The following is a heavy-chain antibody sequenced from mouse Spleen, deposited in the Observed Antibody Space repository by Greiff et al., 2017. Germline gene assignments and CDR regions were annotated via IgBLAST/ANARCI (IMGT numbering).Heavy chain of an antibody. CDR1: GYTFTDYY. J-gene: IGHJ2*01. CDR2: INPYNGGT. CDR3: ARKTFDY. V-gene: IGHV1-19*01. Sequence: EVKLMESGPVLVKPGASVKMSCKASGYTFTDYYMNWVKQSHGKSLEWIGVINPYNGGTSYNQKFKGKATLTVDKSSSTAYMELNSLTSEDSAVYYCARKTFDYWGQGTTLTVSS.